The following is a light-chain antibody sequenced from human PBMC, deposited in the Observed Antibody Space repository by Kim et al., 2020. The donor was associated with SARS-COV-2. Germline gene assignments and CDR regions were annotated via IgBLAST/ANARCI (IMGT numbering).Light chain of an antibody. J-gene: IGKJ1*01. CDR2: GAS. V-gene: IGKV3-15*01. Sequence: VSPGDRATPSCRASQGVSCNLAWYQQAPGQAPRLLIYGASTRATSVPTRFSGSGSRTEFTLTISSLQSEEFAVYYCQQYKDWPRTFGRGTKVDIK. CDR3: QQYKDWPRT. CDR1: QGVSCN.